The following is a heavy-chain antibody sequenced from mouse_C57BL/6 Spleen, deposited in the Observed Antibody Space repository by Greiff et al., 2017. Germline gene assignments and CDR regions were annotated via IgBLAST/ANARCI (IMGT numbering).Heavy chain of an antibody. CDR3: AREGGLPY. Sequence: QVQLKESGAELVRPGTSVKVSCKASGYAFTNYLIEWVKQRPGQGLEWIGVINPGSGGTNYNEKFKGKATLTADKSSSTAYMQLSSLTSEDSAVYFCAREGGLPYWGQGTLVTVSA. J-gene: IGHJ3*01. V-gene: IGHV1-54*01. CDR2: INPGSGGT. D-gene: IGHD2-4*01. CDR1: GYAFTNYL.